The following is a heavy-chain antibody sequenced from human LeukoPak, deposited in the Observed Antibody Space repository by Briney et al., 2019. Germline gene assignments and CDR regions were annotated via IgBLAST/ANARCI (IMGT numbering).Heavy chain of an antibody. CDR3: AKAGCSSTSCHPPWAPVNWFDP. J-gene: IGHJ5*02. D-gene: IGHD2-2*01. Sequence: GWSLRLSCAASVFTFSSYGMHWVRQAPGKGLEWVAFIRYDGSNKYYADSVKGRFTISRDNSKNTLYLQMNSLRAEDTAVYYCAKAGCSSTSCHPPWAPVNWFDPWGQGTLVTVSS. CDR1: VFTFSSYG. CDR2: IRYDGSNK. V-gene: IGHV3-30*02.